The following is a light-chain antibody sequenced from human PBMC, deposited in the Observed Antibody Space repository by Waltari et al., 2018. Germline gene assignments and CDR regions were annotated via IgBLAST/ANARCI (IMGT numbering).Light chain of an antibody. V-gene: IGLV2-23*02. J-gene: IGLJ1*01. CDR3: CSYAGSDTFHYV. Sequence: HSALTQPASVSGSPGQSITISCTGSDNDVGRYNLVSWYQHHPGKAPKLIIYAINKRPSGVSNRFPGSKSGNTASLTISGLQIEDEADYHCCSYAGSDTFHYVFGSGTQVTVL. CDR2: AIN. CDR1: DNDVGRYNL.